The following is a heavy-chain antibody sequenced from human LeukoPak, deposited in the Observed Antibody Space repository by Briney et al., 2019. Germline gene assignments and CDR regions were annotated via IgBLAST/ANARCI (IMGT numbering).Heavy chain of an antibody. CDR1: GFTFSSYG. CDR2: ISYDGSNK. Sequence: GRSLRLSCAASGFTFSSYGMHWVRQTPGKGLEWVAVISYDGSNKYYADSVKGRFTISRDNSKNTLYLQMNSLRAEDTAVYYCATQSYSSSWYMGSNNWFDPWGQGTLVTVSS. J-gene: IGHJ5*02. V-gene: IGHV3-30*03. D-gene: IGHD6-13*01. CDR3: ATQSYSSSWYMGSNNWFDP.